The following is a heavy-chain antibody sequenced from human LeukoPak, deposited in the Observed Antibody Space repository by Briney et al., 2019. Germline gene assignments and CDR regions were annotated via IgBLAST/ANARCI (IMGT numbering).Heavy chain of an antibody. J-gene: IGHJ4*02. Sequence: GGSLRLSCAASGFTFSSYAMHWVRQAPGKGLEYVSAISSSGGSTYHANSVKGRFTISRDNSKNTLYLQMGSLRAEDMAVYYCARDSGYDFWSGYHVDYWGQGTLVTVSS. CDR3: ARDSGYDFWSGYHVDY. D-gene: IGHD3-3*01. CDR1: GFTFSSYA. CDR2: ISSSGGST. V-gene: IGHV3-64*01.